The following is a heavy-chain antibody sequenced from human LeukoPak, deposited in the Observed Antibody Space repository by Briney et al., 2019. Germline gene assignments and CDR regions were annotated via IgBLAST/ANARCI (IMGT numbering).Heavy chain of an antibody. CDR3: ARDIGYSLIN. J-gene: IGHJ4*02. Sequence: SETLSLTCAVSGGSISSYYWNWIRQPAGKGLEWIGRIYASGSTNNPSLKSRVTMSLDTSKNQFSLKLSSVTAADTAVYYCARDIGYSLINWGQGTLVTVSS. CDR2: IYASGST. D-gene: IGHD5-12*01. CDR1: GGSISSYY. V-gene: IGHV4-4*07.